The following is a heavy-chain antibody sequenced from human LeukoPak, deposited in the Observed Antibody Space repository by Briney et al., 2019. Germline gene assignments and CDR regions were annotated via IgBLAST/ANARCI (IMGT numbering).Heavy chain of an antibody. V-gene: IGHV4-4*07. CDR2: IYTSGST. D-gene: IGHD3-10*01. CDR3: ARDVIGYGFGWFDP. CDR1: GGSISSYY. Sequence: SETLSLTCTDSGGSISSYYWSWIRQPAGKGLEWIGRIYTSGSTNYNPSLKSRVTMSVDTSKNQFSLKLSSVTAADTAVYYCARDVIGYGFGWFDPWGQGTLVTVSS. J-gene: IGHJ5*02.